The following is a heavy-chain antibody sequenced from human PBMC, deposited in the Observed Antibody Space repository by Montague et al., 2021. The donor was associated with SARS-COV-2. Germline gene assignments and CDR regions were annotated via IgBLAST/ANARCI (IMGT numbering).Heavy chain of an antibody. V-gene: IGHV4-34*01. J-gene: IGHJ4*01. CDR2: ISHSADT. D-gene: IGHD6-19*01. Sequence: SETLSLTCAVYRGSFSGYYWTWIRQSPGKGLEWIGEISHSADTNYNPSLNSRVTISVDTSNNQFSLKLGSVTAADTAVYYCARDGLQWRVMGPGYYIDYWGQGTLVTVSA. CDR1: RGSFSGYY. CDR3: ARDGLQWRVMGPGYYIDY.